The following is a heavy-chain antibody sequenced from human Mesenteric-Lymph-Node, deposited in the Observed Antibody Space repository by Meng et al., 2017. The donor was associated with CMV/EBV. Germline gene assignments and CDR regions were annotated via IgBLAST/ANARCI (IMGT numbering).Heavy chain of an antibody. Sequence: SETLSLTCTVSGGSISSSSYYWGWIRQPPGKGLEWIGSIYYSGSTYYNPSLKSRVTISVDTSKNQFSLKLTSVTAADTAVYYCALTYCAGDCFYGYFDLWGRGTLVTVSS. CDR3: ALTYCAGDCFYGYFDL. CDR2: IYYSGST. V-gene: IGHV4-39*07. CDR1: GGSISSSSYY. D-gene: IGHD2-21*01. J-gene: IGHJ2*01.